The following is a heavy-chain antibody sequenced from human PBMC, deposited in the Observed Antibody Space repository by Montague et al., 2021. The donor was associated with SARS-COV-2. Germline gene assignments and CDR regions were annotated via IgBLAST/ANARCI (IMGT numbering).Heavy chain of an antibody. D-gene: IGHD3-10*01. CDR1: GGSFSTYS. CDR2: IHHGGST. J-gene: IGHJ6*03. Sequence: SETLSLTCVVHGGSFSTYSWNWIRQPPGKGLEWIGEIHHGGSTNYNPFLKSRVTILADTSKNQIFLKLTSVAAADTAVYYCARLGDGVVPTPTLGVGPYYAYYAKKVGDKGTT. CDR3: ARLGDGVVPTPTLGVGPYYAYYAKKV. V-gene: IGHV4-34*01.